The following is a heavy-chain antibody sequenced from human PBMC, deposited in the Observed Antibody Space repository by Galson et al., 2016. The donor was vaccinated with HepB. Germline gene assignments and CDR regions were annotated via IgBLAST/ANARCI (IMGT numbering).Heavy chain of an antibody. CDR3: ARDHTLGPGVVYYFDS. D-gene: IGHD3-10*01. Sequence: SLRLSCAASGFTFSKYSMSWVRQAPGKGLEWVASTGTGTGYLYHADSVKGRFTISRDHVKNSVFLQMNSLRVEDTAIYYCARDHTLGPGVVYYFDSWGQGTPVTVSS. J-gene: IGHJ4*02. CDR1: GFTFSKYS. CDR2: TGTGTGYL. V-gene: IGHV3-21*01.